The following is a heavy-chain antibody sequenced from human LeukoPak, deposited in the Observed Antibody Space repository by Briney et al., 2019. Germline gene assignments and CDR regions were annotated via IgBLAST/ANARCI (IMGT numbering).Heavy chain of an antibody. Sequence: GGSLRLSCAASGFTFSDYYMSWIRQAPGKGLERVSYISSSGSTIYYADSVKGRFTISRDNAKNSLYLQMNSLRAEDTAVYYCARLYYYGSGAYNWFDPWGQGTLVTVSS. CDR2: ISSSGSTI. CDR3: ARLYYYGSGAYNWFDP. CDR1: GFTFSDYY. J-gene: IGHJ5*02. D-gene: IGHD3-10*01. V-gene: IGHV3-11*01.